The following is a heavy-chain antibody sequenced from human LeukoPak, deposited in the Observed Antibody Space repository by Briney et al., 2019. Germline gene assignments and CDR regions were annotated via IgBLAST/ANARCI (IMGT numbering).Heavy chain of an antibody. V-gene: IGHV3-23*01. J-gene: IGHJ4*02. CDR2: ISGSDGST. D-gene: IGHD2-2*01. CDR3: AKVETSSGANCYALDY. CDR1: GFTFSSYA. Sequence: GGPLRLSCAASGFTFSSYAMTWVRQAPDKGLEWVSAISGSDGSTYYADSVKGRFTISRDDSQNTLYLQMNSLSAEDTAVYYCAKVETSSGANCYALDYWGQGTLVTVSS.